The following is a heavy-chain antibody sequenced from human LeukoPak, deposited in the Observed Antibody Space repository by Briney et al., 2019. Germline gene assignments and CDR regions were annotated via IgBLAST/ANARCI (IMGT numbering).Heavy chain of an antibody. CDR2: INHSGST. Sequence: SETLSLTCAVSGGSFSGYYWSWIRQPPGKGLEWIGEINHSGSTNYNPSLKSRVTISVDTSKNQFSLKLSSVTAADTAVYYCARERRGIFGVVSETNNWFDPWGQGTLVTVSS. CDR3: ARERRGIFGVVSETNNWFDP. D-gene: IGHD3-3*01. V-gene: IGHV4-34*01. J-gene: IGHJ5*02. CDR1: GGSFSGYY.